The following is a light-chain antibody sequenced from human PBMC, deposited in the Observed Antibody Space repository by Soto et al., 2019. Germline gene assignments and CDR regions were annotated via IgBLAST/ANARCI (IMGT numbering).Light chain of an antibody. Sequence: DIQMTQSPSSVSASVGDRVTITCRASQDITTWLAWYQQKPGRAPKLLIYAASSLQSGVPSRFSGSGSGTDFTLTISSLQPEDFATYFCQQADNFPITFGQGARLE. V-gene: IGKV1D-12*01. CDR1: QDITTW. CDR2: AAS. CDR3: QQADNFPIT. J-gene: IGKJ5*01.